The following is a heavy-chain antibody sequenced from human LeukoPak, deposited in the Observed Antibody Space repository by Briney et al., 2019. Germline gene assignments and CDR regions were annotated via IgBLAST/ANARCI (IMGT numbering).Heavy chain of an antibody. V-gene: IGHV3-7*04. D-gene: IGHD4-17*01. J-gene: IGHJ4*02. CDR1: GFTFSNYW. CDR2: IKPDGSAQ. Sequence: GGSLRLSCAASGFTFSNYWMTWVRQAPGKGLEWVANIKPDGSAQYYVDSVKGRFTISRDNAKNSVYLQMNSPRAEDTAVYYCARDYGDSYRGQGALVTVSS. CDR3: ARDYGDSY.